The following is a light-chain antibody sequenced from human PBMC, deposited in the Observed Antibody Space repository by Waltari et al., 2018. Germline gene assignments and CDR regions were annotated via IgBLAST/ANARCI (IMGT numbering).Light chain of an antibody. V-gene: IGKV4-1*01. CDR2: WAS. J-gene: IGKJ1*01. CDR3: QQYYSTPPT. Sequence: DIVMTQSPDPLALSLGERATINCKSSQSILYSSSNMNYLAWYQKKPGQPPKLLIYWASTRESGVPDRFSGSGSGTDFTLTISSLQAEDVAVYYCQQYYSTPPTFGQGTKVEIK. CDR1: QSILYSSSNMNY.